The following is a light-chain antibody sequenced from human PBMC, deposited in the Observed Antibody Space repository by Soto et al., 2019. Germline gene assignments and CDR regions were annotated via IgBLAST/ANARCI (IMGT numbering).Light chain of an antibody. CDR3: QQXGSSPLT. CDR2: GAS. J-gene: IGKJ4*01. V-gene: IGKV3-20*01. Sequence: EIVLTQSPGTLSLSPGERATLSCRASQSVSSSYLAWYQQKPGQAPRLLIYGASSRATGIPDRFSGSGSGTDFTLTISRLEPEDFAVYYCQQXGSSPLTFGGGTKVDI. CDR1: QSVSSSY.